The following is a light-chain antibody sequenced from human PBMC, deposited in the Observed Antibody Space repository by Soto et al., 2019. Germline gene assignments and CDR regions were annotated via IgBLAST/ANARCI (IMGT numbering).Light chain of an antibody. CDR2: AAS. V-gene: IGKV1-39*01. CDR1: QSISNY. J-gene: IGKJ1*01. CDR3: QQSFSPLWT. Sequence: DIQMTQSPSSLSASVGDRVTITCRASQSISNYLNWYQQKPGKAPKLLIYAASSMQSGVPSRFSGSGSETDFTLTFSSLQTDDSATYYCQQSFSPLWTFGQGTKVEV.